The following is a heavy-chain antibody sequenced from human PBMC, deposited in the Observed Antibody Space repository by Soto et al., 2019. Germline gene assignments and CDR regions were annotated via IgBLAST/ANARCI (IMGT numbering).Heavy chain of an antibody. CDR2: IYYSGST. CDR1: GGSISSYY. Sequence: SETLSLTCTVSGGSISSYYWSWIRQPPGKGLEWIGYIYYSGSTNYNPSLKSRVTISVDTSKNQFSLKLSSVTAADTAVYYCARVDYGDSIHFDYWGQGTLVTVSS. J-gene: IGHJ4*02. D-gene: IGHD4-17*01. CDR3: ARVDYGDSIHFDY. V-gene: IGHV4-59*01.